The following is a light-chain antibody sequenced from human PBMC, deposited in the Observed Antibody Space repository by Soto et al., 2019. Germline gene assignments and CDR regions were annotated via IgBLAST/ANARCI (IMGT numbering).Light chain of an antibody. V-gene: IGLV2-8*01. J-gene: IGLJ2*01. CDR2: EVT. Sequence: QSVPTQPPSASGSPGQSVTISCTGTSSDVGGYNSVSWYQQHPGKAPKLMIYEVTKRPSGVPDRFSGSKSGNTASLTVSGLQAEDEADYYCSSYAGRNNLVFGGGTQLTVL. CDR3: SSYAGRNNLV. CDR1: SSDVGGYNS.